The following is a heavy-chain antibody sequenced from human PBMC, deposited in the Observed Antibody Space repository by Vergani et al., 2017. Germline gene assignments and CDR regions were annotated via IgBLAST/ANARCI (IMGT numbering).Heavy chain of an antibody. Sequence: EVQLLESGGGLVQPGGSLRLSCAASGFTFSSYSMNWVRQAPGKGLEWVSYISSSSSTIYYADSVKGRFTISRDNAKNSLYLQMNSLRAEDTAVYYCARDPAPPRYWGQGTLVTVSS. CDR1: GFTFSSYS. CDR3: ARDPAPPRY. J-gene: IGHJ4*02. D-gene: IGHD6-25*01. CDR2: ISSSSSTI. V-gene: IGHV3-48*01.